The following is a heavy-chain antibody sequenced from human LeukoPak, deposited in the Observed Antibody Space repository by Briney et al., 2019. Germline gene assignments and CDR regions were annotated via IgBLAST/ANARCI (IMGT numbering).Heavy chain of an antibody. Sequence: GASVKVSCKASGYTFTGYYMHWVRQAPGQGLEWMGWINPNSGGTNYAQKFQGRVTMIRDTSISTAYMELSRLRSDDTAVYYCARGLQIQLWSVYFDYWGQGTLVTVSS. D-gene: IGHD5-18*01. J-gene: IGHJ4*02. CDR3: ARGLQIQLWSVYFDY. CDR1: GYTFTGYY. CDR2: INPNSGGT. V-gene: IGHV1-2*02.